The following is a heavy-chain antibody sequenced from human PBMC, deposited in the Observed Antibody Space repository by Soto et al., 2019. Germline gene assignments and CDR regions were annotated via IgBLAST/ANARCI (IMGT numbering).Heavy chain of an antibody. J-gene: IGHJ4*02. CDR2: IYYSGST. D-gene: IGHD3-16*02. CDR3: ARIDAAPYDYIWGSYRFDY. Sequence: QLQLQESGPGLVKPSETLSLTCTVSGGSISSSSYYWGWIRQPPGKGLEWIGSIYYSGSTYYNPSLKSRVTISVDTSKNQFSLKLSSVTAADTAVYYCARIDAAPYDYIWGSYRFDYWGQGTLVTVSS. CDR1: GGSISSSSYY. V-gene: IGHV4-39*01.